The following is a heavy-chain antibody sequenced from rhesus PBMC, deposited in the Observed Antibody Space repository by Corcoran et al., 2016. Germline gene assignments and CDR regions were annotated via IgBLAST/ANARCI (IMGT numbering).Heavy chain of an antibody. J-gene: IGHJ4*01. CDR2: IYGGGGSN. D-gene: IGHD6-25*01. CDR3: ASDRFIAAARYFDY. CDR1: GGSISGYYY. V-gene: IGHV4S14*01. Sequence: QVQLQESGPGLVKPSETLSLTCAVSGGSISGYYYWSGIRQPPGKGPEWIGVIYGGGGSNYLNPSLNIRVTLSVDTAKNQFSLKLSSVTAADTAVYYCASDRFIAAARYFDYWGQGVLVTVSS.